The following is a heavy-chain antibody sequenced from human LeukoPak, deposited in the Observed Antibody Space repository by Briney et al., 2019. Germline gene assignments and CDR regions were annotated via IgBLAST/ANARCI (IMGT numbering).Heavy chain of an antibody. CDR1: GYTFTGYY. CDR3: ARDHSGDYRRLFEY. D-gene: IGHD4-17*01. Sequence: ASVKVSFKASGYTFTGYYMHWVRQAPGQGLEWMGWINPNSGGTNYAQKFQGRVTMTRDTSISTAYMELSRLRSDDTAVYYCARDHSGDYRRLFEYWGQGTLVTVSS. V-gene: IGHV1-2*02. CDR2: INPNSGGT. J-gene: IGHJ4*02.